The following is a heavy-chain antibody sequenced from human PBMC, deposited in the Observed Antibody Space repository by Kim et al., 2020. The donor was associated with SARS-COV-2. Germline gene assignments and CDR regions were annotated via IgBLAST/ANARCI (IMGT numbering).Heavy chain of an antibody. V-gene: IGHV3-33*01. CDR3: ARAQGGMDV. Sequence: SNKYYADSVKGRFTISRDNSKNTLYLQMNSLRAEDTAVYYCARAQGGMDVWGQGTTVTVSS. J-gene: IGHJ6*02. CDR2: SNK.